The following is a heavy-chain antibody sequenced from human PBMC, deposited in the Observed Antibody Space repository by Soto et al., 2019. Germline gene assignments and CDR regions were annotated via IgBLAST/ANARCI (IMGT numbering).Heavy chain of an antibody. J-gene: IGHJ6*02. D-gene: IGHD5-18*01. CDR1: GGSVSSGSYY. V-gene: IGHV4-61*01. CDR2: IYYSGST. Sequence: PSETLSLTCTVSGGSVSSGSYYWSWTRQPPGKGLEWIGYIYYSGSTNYNPSLKSRVTISVDTSKNQFSLKLSSVTAADTAVYYCARKGYSYGYGMDVWGQGTTVTVSS. CDR3: ARKGYSYGYGMDV.